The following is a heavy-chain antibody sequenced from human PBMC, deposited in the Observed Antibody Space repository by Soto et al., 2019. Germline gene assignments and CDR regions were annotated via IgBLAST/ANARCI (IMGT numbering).Heavy chain of an antibody. CDR2: IYYSGST. CDR1: GGSISSYY. D-gene: IGHD5-18*01. CDR3: ARVRGYSYGGSCDYYGMDV. V-gene: IGHV4-59*01. J-gene: IGHJ6*02. Sequence: SETLSLTCTVSGGSISSYYWSWIRQPPGKGLEWIGYIYYSGSTNYNPSPKSRVTISVDTSKNQFSLKLSSVTAADTAVYYCARVRGYSYGGSCDYYGMDVWGQGTTVTVSS.